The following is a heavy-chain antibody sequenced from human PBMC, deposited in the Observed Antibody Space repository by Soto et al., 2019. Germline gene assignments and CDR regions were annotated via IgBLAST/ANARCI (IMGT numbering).Heavy chain of an antibody. CDR2: IIPLFGTT. CDR3: ARSSSKRLDV. Sequence: SVKVSCKSSGGTFASYAVSWVRQAPGQGLEWLGGIIPLFGTTNYAQHFQGRVTITADGSTRTHYMELSSLRAEDTAVYYCARSSSKRLDVWGQGTTVTVSS. CDR1: GGTFASYA. J-gene: IGHJ6*02. V-gene: IGHV1-69*13. D-gene: IGHD1-1*01.